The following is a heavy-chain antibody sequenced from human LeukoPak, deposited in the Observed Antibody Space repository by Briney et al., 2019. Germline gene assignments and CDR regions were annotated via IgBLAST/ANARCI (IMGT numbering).Heavy chain of an antibody. D-gene: IGHD6-13*01. V-gene: IGHV1-2*02. CDR3: ARNSAAAGKEDYYGMDV. J-gene: IGHJ6*02. CDR1: GYTFTGDY. CDR2: INPNSGGA. Sequence: ASVKVSCKASGYTFTGDYMHWVRQAPGQGREWMGWINPNSGGANYAQKFQGRLTMTTVKYISTAYLELSSLRYDDPAVYYCARNSAAAGKEDYYGMDVWGQGTKVTVSS.